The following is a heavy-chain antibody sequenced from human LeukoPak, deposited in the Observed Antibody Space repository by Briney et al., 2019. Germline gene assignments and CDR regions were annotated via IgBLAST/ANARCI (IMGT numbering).Heavy chain of an antibody. CDR1: GGSISSSSYY. D-gene: IGHD6-19*01. CDR3: ASGQWLVHDY. Sequence: SETLSLTCTVSGGSISSSSYYWGWIRQPPGKGLEWIGSSYYSGSTYYNPSLKSRVTISVDTSKNQFSLKLSSVTAADTAVYYCASGQWLVHDYWGQGTLVTVSS. J-gene: IGHJ4*02. CDR2: SYYSGST. V-gene: IGHV4-39*01.